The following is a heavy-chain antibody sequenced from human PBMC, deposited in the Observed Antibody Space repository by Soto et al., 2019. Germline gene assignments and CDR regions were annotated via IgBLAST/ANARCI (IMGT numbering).Heavy chain of an antibody. Sequence: VGSLRLSCAASGFTFSDYYMSWIRQAPGKGLEWVSYISSSGSTIYYADSVKGRFTISRDNAKNSLYLQMNSLRAEDTAVYYCARDNTGIAARPEYDYWGQGTLVTVSS. CDR2: ISSSGSTI. J-gene: IGHJ4*02. CDR1: GFTFSDYY. V-gene: IGHV3-11*01. D-gene: IGHD6-6*01. CDR3: ARDNTGIAARPEYDY.